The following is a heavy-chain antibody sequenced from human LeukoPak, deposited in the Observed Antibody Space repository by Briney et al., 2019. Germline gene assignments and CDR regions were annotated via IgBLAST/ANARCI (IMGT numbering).Heavy chain of an antibody. V-gene: IGHV3-23*01. D-gene: IGHD1-1*01. J-gene: IGHJ4*02. CDR2: ISGSGDTT. CDR3: AKGHSAHGTGFDY. CDR1: GLTFSRFA. Sequence: GGSLRLSCAASGLTFSRFAMSWVRQAPGKGLEWVSTISGSGDTTYYADSVKGRFTISRDNLKNTLYVQMNSLRVEDTAVYYCAKGHSAHGTGFDYWGQGTLVVVSS.